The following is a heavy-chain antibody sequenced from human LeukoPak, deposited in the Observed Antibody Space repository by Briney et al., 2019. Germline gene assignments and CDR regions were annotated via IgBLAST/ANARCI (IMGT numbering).Heavy chain of an antibody. V-gene: IGHV4-34*01. J-gene: IGHJ5*02. CDR1: GGSFSGYY. CDR2: INHSGST. Sequence: PSETLSLTCAVYGGSFSGYYWSWIRQPPGKGLEWIGEINHSGSTNYNPSLKSRVTISVDTSKNQFSLKLSSVTAADTAVYYCARGRRLYGSGSYCRPNWFDPWGQGTLVTVSS. D-gene: IGHD3-10*01. CDR3: ARGRRLYGSGSYCRPNWFDP.